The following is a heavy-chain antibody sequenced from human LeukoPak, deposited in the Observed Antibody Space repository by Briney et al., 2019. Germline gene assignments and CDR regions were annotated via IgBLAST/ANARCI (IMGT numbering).Heavy chain of an antibody. D-gene: IGHD6-13*01. J-gene: IGHJ5*02. CDR1: GYTFTGYY. CDR2: INPNSGSI. V-gene: IGHV1-2*02. Sequence: ASVKVSCKASGYTFTGYYMHWVRQAPGQGLEWMGWINPNSGSINYAQKFQGRVTMTRDTSISTAYMELSRLRSDDTAVYYCARIAAALNWFDLWGQGTLVTVSS. CDR3: ARIAAALNWFDL.